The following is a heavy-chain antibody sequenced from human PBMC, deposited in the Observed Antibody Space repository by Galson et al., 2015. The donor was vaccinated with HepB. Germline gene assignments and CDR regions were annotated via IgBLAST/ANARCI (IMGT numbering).Heavy chain of an antibody. CDR2: ITPSGDNT. D-gene: IGHD6-19*01. J-gene: IGHJ4*02. V-gene: IGHV3-23*01. CDR3: AKVFPEKTDGWYRQALYYFDS. CDR1: GFTFSYYA. Sequence: SLRLSCAASGFTFSYYAMTWVRQAPGKGLEWISAITPSGDNTYSADSMKGRFTISRDNSRNTLFLQMNSLRADDTAIYFCAKVFPEKTDGWYRQALYYFDSWSQGTRVTVSS.